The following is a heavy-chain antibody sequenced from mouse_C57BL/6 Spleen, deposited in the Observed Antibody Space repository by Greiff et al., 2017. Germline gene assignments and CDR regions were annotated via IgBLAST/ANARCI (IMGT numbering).Heavy chain of an antibody. V-gene: IGHV1-82*01. CDR2: IYPGDGDT. CDR1: GYAFSSSW. J-gene: IGHJ3*01. Sequence: VHLVESGPELVKPGASVKISCKASGYAFSSSWMNWVQQRPGKGLEWIGRIYPGDGDTNYNGKFKGKATLTADKSSSTAYMQLSSLTSEDSAVYFCARYLYDGGFAYWGQGTLVTVSA. D-gene: IGHD2-3*01. CDR3: ARYLYDGGFAY.